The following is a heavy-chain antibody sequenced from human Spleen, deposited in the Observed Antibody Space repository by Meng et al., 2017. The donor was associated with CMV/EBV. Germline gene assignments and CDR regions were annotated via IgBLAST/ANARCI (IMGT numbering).Heavy chain of an antibody. CDR1: GGSISSYY. CDR2: IYYSGST. J-gene: IGHJ6*02. CDR3: ARGPIIYDSSGYSHYYGMDV. Sequence: SETLSLTCTVSGGSISSYYWSWIRQPPGKGLEWIGSIYYSGSTYYNPSLKSRVTISVDTSKNQFSLKLSSVTAADTAVYYCARGPIIYDSSGYSHYYGMDVWGQGTTVTVSS. V-gene: IGHV4-39*07. D-gene: IGHD3-22*01.